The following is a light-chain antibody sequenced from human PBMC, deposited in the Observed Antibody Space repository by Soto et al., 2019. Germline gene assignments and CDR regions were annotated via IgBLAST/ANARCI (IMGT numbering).Light chain of an antibody. CDR3: QQYGSLSPT. J-gene: IGKJ1*01. CDR2: KAS. V-gene: IGKV1-5*03. Sequence: DIQMTQSPSTLSASVGDRVTITCRASQSISSWLAWYQQKPGTAPNVLIYKASSLESGVPSRFSGSGSGTEFTLTISSLQPDDFATYYCQQYGSLSPTFGQGNKVEIK. CDR1: QSISSW.